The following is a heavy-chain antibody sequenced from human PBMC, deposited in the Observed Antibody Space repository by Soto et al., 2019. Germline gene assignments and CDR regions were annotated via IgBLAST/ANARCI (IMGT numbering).Heavy chain of an antibody. V-gene: IGHV4-31*03. D-gene: IGHD1-7*01. Sequence: QVQLQESGPGLVKSSQTLSLTCTVSGGSISSGGLYWNWIRQHPGKGLEWIGYIYYTGSTYYNPSLKSRLIISIDTSKNHFSLNLQSATAADTALYYCARETGENWTYEAHWGPGTLVTVSS. CDR3: ARETGENWTYEAH. CDR1: GGSISSGGLY. J-gene: IGHJ1*01. CDR2: IYYTGST.